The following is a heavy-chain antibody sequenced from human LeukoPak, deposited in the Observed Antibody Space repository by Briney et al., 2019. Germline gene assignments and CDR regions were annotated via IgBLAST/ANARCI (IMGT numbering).Heavy chain of an antibody. V-gene: IGHV4-39*07. CDR2: IYYNGDT. Sequence: SETLSLTCTVSGVSISSSSYFWAWIRQSPGKGLEWIGTIYYNGDTYYNPSLKSRVTISLDTSKNHFSLRLSSVTAADTAVYYCARGIVVVPAVGYSSGSGFDYWGQGTLVTVSS. J-gene: IGHJ4*02. CDR3: ARGIVVVPAVGYSSGSGFDY. CDR1: GVSISSSSYF. D-gene: IGHD2-2*01.